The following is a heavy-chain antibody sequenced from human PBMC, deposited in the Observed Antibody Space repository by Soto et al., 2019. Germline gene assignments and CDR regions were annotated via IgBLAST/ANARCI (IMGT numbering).Heavy chain of an antibody. Sequence: QVQLVQSGAEVKKPGASVKVSCKASGYTFTSYYVHCVRQAPGQRLEWSGIINTSTGGTNYPQKFQGKFHTTRDTSTSTVYMELSSLRSADAAMYYCARDSGDTTLFHWVRSFDYWCQGTLVTVSS. J-gene: IGHJ4*02. CDR2: INTSTGGT. V-gene: IGHV1-46*01. D-gene: IGHD1-1*01. CDR3: ARDSGDTTLFHWVRSFDY. CDR1: GYTFTSYY.